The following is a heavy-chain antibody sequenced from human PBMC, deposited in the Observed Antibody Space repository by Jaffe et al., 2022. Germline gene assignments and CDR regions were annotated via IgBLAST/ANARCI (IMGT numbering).Heavy chain of an antibody. J-gene: IGHJ5*02. Sequence: QVQLQESGPGLVKPSGTLSLTCAVSGGSISSSNWWSWVRQPPGKGLEWIGEIYHSGSTNYNPSLKSRVTISVDKSKNQFSLKLSSVTAADTAVYYCAREYDYIWGSYRYTGWFDPWGQGTLVTVSS. CDR1: GGSISSSNW. CDR2: IYHSGST. V-gene: IGHV4-4*02. D-gene: IGHD3-16*02. CDR3: AREYDYIWGSYRYTGWFDP.